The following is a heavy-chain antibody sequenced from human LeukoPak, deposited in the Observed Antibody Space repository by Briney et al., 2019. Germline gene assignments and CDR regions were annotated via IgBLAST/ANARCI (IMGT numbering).Heavy chain of an antibody. CDR1: GFTFSSYW. Sequence: QPGGSLRLSYAASGFTFSSYWMSWVRQAPGKGLEWVANIKEDGSEKYYVASVKGRFTISRDNAKNSLHLQMSSLRAEDTAVYYCARVYGSGSYYYWGQGTLVTVSS. J-gene: IGHJ4*02. V-gene: IGHV3-7*04. D-gene: IGHD3-10*01. CDR3: ARVYGSGSYYY. CDR2: IKEDGSEK.